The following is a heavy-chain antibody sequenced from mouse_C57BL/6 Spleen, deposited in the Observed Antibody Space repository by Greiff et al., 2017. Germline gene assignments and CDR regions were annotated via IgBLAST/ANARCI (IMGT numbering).Heavy chain of an antibody. CDR2: IDPEDGDT. CDR1: GFNIKDYY. V-gene: IGHV14-1*01. J-gene: IGHJ3*01. Sequence: VQLQQSGAELVRPGASVKLSCTASGFNIKDYYMHWVKQRPEQGLEWIGRIDPEDGDTEYAPKFQGKATMTADTSSNTAYLRLSRLTSEDTAVYYCTTEEAWFAYWGQGTLVTVSA. CDR3: TTEEAWFAY.